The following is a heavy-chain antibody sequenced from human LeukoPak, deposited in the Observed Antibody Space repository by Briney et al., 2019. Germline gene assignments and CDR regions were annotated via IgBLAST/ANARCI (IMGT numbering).Heavy chain of an antibody. CDR3: AKTPYCSSTSCYYYYYMDV. CDR1: GGSISSGDYY. D-gene: IGHD2-2*01. CDR2: IYYSGST. J-gene: IGHJ6*03. V-gene: IGHV4-30-4*08. Sequence: PSQTLSLTCTVSGGSISSGDYYSSWIRQPPGKGLEWIGYIYYSGSTYYNPSLKSRVTISVDTSKNQFSLKLSSVTAADTAVYYCAKTPYCSSTSCYYYYYMDVWGKGTTVTVSS.